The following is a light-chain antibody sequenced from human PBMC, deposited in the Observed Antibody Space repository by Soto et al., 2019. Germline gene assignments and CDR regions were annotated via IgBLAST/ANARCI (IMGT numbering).Light chain of an antibody. CDR2: DAS. V-gene: IGKV3-11*01. Sequence: EIVLTQSPATLSLSPGERATLSCRASQSVRFYLTWYQQKPGQAPSLLLYDASYRATGIPARFSGSGSGTDFTFTISSVELEEFAVYYCAQRSSWPPITCGHGTRVEIK. CDR1: QSVRFY. J-gene: IGKJ5*01. CDR3: AQRSSWPPIT.